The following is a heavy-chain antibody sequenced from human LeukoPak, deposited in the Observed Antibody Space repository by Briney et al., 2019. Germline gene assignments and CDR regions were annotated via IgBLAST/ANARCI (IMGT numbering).Heavy chain of an antibody. J-gene: IGHJ5*02. D-gene: IGHD2/OR15-2a*01. CDR2: IYSNRRV. CDR1: GASINSYH. CDR3: AALHYFGHGATRT. Sequence: PSETLSLTCSASGASINSYHWSWIRQSAGKGLEWIGRIYSNRRVDYSPSLENRVSMSMDTSKNDLLLDLDSVTAADTGVYYCAALHYFGHGATRTWGQGTLVTVSS. V-gene: IGHV4-4*07.